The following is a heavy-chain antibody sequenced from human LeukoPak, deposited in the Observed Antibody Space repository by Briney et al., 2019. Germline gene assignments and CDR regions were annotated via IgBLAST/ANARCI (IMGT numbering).Heavy chain of an antibody. V-gene: IGHV4-39*01. CDR1: GGSVSSSSYY. D-gene: IGHD1-26*01. CDR3: ARHSGSCYQPLDY. Sequence: SETLSLTCSVSGGSVSSSSYYWAWIRQPPGKGLEWIGSIYYSDGTYYNPSLKSRVIISVDTSKNQFSLKVSSVTAGDTAVYYCARHSGSCYQPLDYWGQGTLVTVSS. J-gene: IGHJ4*02. CDR2: IYYSDGT.